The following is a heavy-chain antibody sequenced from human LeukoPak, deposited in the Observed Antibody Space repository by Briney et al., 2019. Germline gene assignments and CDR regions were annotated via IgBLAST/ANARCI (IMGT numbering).Heavy chain of an antibody. CDR3: VRGGPSTWS. Sequence: GGSLRLSCAASGFTFKPYWMHWVRQVPGKRPVWVSRINDDGSDTIYADSVRGRFTISRDDAKNTVYLQMNNLRAGDTAVYYCVRGGPSTWSWGQGTLVTVSS. CDR1: GFTFKPYW. CDR2: INDDGSDT. D-gene: IGHD2-15*01. J-gene: IGHJ5*02. V-gene: IGHV3-74*01.